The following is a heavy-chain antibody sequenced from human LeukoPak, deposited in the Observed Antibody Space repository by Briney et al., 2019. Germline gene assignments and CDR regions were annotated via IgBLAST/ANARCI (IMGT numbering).Heavy chain of an antibody. CDR3: ARLMITFGGVIEKDAFDI. CDR2: IYHSGST. D-gene: IGHD3-16*02. Sequence: SETLSLTCAVSGYSISSGYYWGWIRQPPEKGLEWIGSIYHSGSTYYNPSLKSRVTISVDTSKNQLSLKLSSVTAADTAVYYCARLMITFGGVIEKDAFDIWGQGTMVTVSS. J-gene: IGHJ3*02. V-gene: IGHV4-38-2*01. CDR1: GYSISSGYY.